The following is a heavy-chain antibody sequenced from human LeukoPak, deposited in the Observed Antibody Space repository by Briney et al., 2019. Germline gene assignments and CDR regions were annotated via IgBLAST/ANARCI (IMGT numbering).Heavy chain of an antibody. CDR2: IYHSGST. Sequence: EPSETLSLTCAVSGGSISSSNWWSWVRQPPGKGLEWIGEIYHSGSTNYNPSLKSRVTISVDKSQNQFSLKLSSVTAADTAVYYCARTIYCSSTSCYPGDAFDIWGQGTMVTVSS. V-gene: IGHV4-4*02. CDR1: GGSISSSNW. D-gene: IGHD2-2*01. J-gene: IGHJ3*02. CDR3: ARTIYCSSTSCYPGDAFDI.